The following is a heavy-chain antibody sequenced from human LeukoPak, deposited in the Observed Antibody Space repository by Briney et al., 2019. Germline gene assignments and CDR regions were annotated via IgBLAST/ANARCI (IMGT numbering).Heavy chain of an antibody. Sequence: PSETLSLTCTVSGGSISSYYWSWIRQPPGKGLEWIGYIYYSGRTKYNPSLKSRVTISVDTSKNQFSLKLSSVTAADTAVYYCARHTDALGYFQCWGQGTLVTVSS. CDR3: ARHTDALGYFQC. J-gene: IGHJ4*02. V-gene: IGHV4-59*08. CDR1: GGSISSYY. D-gene: IGHD2-21*01. CDR2: IYYSGRT.